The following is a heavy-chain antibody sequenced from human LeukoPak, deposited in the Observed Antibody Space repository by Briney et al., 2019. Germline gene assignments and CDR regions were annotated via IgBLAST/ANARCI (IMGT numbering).Heavy chain of an antibody. J-gene: IGHJ4*02. Sequence: TPSQTLSLTCTVSGGSISSGGYYWSWIRQHPGKGLEWIGYIYYSGSTYYNPSLKSRVTISVDTSKNQFSLKLSSVTAADTAVYYCARARVGYSYGIDHWGQGTLVTVSS. V-gene: IGHV4-31*03. CDR2: IYYSGST. D-gene: IGHD5-18*01. CDR3: ARARVGYSYGIDH. CDR1: GGSISSGGYY.